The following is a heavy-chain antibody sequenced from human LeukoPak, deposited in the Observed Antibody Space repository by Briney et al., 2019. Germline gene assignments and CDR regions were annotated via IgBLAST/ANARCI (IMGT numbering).Heavy chain of an antibody. J-gene: IGHJ4*02. CDR3: ALTTVTVGYYFDY. CDR2: ISYDGSNK. D-gene: IGHD4-17*01. CDR1: GFTFSSYG. V-gene: IGHV3-30*03. Sequence: QTGGSLRLSCAASGFTFSSYGMHWVRQAPGKGLEWVAVISYDGSNKYYADSVKGRFTISRDNSKNTLYLQMNSLRAEDTAVYYCALTTVTVGYYFDYWGQGTLVTVSS.